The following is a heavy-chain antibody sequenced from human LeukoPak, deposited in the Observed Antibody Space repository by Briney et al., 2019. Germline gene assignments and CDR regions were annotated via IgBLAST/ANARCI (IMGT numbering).Heavy chain of an antibody. CDR2: IYYSGST. J-gene: IGHJ4*02. CDR3: ATLARYDYVWGSYHNYYFDY. CDR1: GGSISSSSYY. D-gene: IGHD3-16*02. Sequence: SETLSLTCTVSGGSISSSSYYWGWIRQPPGKGLEWTGSIYYSGSTYYNPSLKSRVTISVDTSKNQFSLKLSSVTAADTAVYYCATLARYDYVWGSYHNYYFDYWGQGTLVTVSS. V-gene: IGHV4-39*01.